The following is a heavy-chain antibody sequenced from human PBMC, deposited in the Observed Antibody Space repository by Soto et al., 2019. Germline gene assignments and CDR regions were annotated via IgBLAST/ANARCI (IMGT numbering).Heavy chain of an antibody. CDR1: GFTFSSYA. J-gene: IGHJ4*02. V-gene: IGHV3-23*01. CDR3: ANLRFLEWLLPDYYFDY. D-gene: IGHD3-3*01. Sequence: GGSLRLSCAASGFTFSSYAMSWVRQAPGKGLEWVSAISGSGGSTYYADSVKGRFTISRDNSKNTLYLQMNSLRAEDTAVYYCANLRFLEWLLPDYYFDYWGQGTLVTVSS. CDR2: ISGSGGST.